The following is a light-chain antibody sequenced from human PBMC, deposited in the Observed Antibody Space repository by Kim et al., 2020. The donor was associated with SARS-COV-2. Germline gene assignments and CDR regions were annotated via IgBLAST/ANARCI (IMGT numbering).Light chain of an antibody. CDR1: QSVSSNL. J-gene: IGKJ1*01. CDR2: GAS. V-gene: IGKV3-20*01. Sequence: YPGGRATLSCRASQSVSSNLLAWYQQNPGQAPRRLISGASSRATGIPDRFSGSGSGTDFTLTISRLEPEDFAVYYCQQYGNSPRTFGQGTKVDIK. CDR3: QQYGNSPRT.